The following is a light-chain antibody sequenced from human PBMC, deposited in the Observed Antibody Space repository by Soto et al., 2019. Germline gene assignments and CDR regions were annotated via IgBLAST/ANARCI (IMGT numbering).Light chain of an antibody. V-gene: IGKV1-5*03. CDR2: KAS. CDR1: QSISVW. Sequence: DIQMTQSPSPLSASVGDRVTITCRASQSISVWLAWYQQKAGKAPNLLTYKASRLESGVPSRFSGSGSETEFTLTISGLQPGDSATYYCQQYNSYSPTFGQGTKVEVK. J-gene: IGKJ1*01. CDR3: QQYNSYSPT.